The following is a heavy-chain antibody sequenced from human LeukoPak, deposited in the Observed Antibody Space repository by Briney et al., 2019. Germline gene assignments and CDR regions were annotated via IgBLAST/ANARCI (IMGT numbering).Heavy chain of an antibody. CDR2: ISAGADLT. J-gene: IGHJ3*02. Sequence: PGSSLRLSCAASRFSFGAFPMGWVRQSPGKGLEWVSSISAGADLTFYADSVRGRFSISRENSKNTLYLQMNSLRAEDTAVYYCAKSLLATATGSGRAFDIWGQGTMVTVSS. CDR3: AKSLLATATGSGRAFDI. CDR1: RFSFGAFP. V-gene: IGHV3-23*01. D-gene: IGHD2-21*02.